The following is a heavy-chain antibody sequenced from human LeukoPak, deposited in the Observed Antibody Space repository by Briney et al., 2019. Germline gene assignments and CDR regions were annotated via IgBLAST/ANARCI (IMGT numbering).Heavy chain of an antibody. Sequence: GGSLRLSCAASGFTFSNAWMSWVRQAPGKGLEWVGRIKSKTDGGTTDYAAPVKGRFTISRDDSKNTLYLQMNSLKTEDQGVYYCTAPENWNDVYWGQGTLVTVSS. J-gene: IGHJ4*02. V-gene: IGHV3-15*01. CDR1: GFTFSNAW. CDR3: TAPENWNDVY. CDR2: IKSKTDGGTT. D-gene: IGHD1-1*01.